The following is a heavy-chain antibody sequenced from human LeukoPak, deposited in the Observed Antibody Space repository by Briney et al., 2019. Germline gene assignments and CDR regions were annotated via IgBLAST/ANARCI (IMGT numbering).Heavy chain of an antibody. V-gene: IGHV3-30*04. CDR2: ISFDGSNK. Sequence: PGGSLRLSCAASGFTFSGYALHWVRQAPGKGLEWVAVISFDGSNKYYADSVKGRLTISRDNSKNTLYLQMNSLRAEDTAVYYCAKAPPMGLYYFDYWGQGTLVTVSS. CDR1: GFTFSGYA. D-gene: IGHD2-2*01. CDR3: AKAPPMGLYYFDY. J-gene: IGHJ4*02.